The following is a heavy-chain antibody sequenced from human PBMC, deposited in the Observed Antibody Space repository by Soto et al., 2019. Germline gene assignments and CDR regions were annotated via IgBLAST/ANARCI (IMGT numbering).Heavy chain of an antibody. CDR3: ARDPEG. J-gene: IGHJ3*01. V-gene: IGHV4-31*03. CDR1: GGSISSGGYY. Sequence: TLSLTCTVSGGSISSGGYYWSWIRQHPGKGLEWIGYIYNSGSTYYNASLKSRVTISADTSRNQFSLQMNSVTAADTAVYYCARDPEGWGQGTMGTVS. CDR2: IYNSGST.